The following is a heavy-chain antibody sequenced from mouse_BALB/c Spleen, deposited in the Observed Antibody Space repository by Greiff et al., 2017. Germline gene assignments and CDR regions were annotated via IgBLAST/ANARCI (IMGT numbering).Heavy chain of an antibody. CDR3: ATITTANAMDY. Sequence: EVQRVESGGGLVQPGGSRKLSCAASGFTFSSFGMHWVRQAPEKGLEWVAYISSGSSTIYYPDSVKGRFTISRDNARNILYLQMSSLRSEDTAMYYCATITTANAMDYWGQGTSVTVSS. CDR2: ISSGSSTI. V-gene: IGHV5-17*02. J-gene: IGHJ4*01. CDR1: GFTFSSFG. D-gene: IGHD1-2*01.